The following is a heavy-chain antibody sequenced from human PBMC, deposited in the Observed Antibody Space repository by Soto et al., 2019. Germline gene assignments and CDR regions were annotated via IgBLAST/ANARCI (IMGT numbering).Heavy chain of an antibody. CDR1: GGSVNNANYF. J-gene: IGHJ6*02. Sequence: QVRLEESGPGLVKPSETLSLICSVSGGSVNNANYFWNWIRHHPENGLEWIGYIYYSGSTRYNPSVETRDTLSIDTSKNPFTLRLNSVTVADTAVYFCARDADYGGSRGGMDVWGRGTTVTVSS. D-gene: IGHD4-17*01. V-gene: IGHV4-31*03. CDR2: IYYSGST. CDR3: ARDADYGGSRGGMDV.